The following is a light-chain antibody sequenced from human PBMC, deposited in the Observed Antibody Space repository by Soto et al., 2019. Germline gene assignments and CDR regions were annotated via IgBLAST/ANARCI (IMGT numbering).Light chain of an antibody. J-gene: IGKJ5*01. CDR1: QNLRNNY. Sequence: EIVLTQSPGTLSLSPGERVTLACRASQNLRNNYLAWYQQKPGQAPRLLFDGASIRAAGIPDRFRGSGSGIDLTDTINRRGPGDFVVCGCQQYCSSPVTCGQGTRLEIK. V-gene: IGKV3-20*01. CDR2: GAS. CDR3: QQYCSSPVT.